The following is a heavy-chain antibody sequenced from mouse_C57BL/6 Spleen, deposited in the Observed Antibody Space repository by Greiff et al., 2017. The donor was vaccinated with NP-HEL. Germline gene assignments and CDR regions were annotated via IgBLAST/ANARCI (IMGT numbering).Heavy chain of an antibody. J-gene: IGHJ4*01. CDR1: GYTFTSYW. D-gene: IGHD2-4*01. CDR2: IDPSDSYT. V-gene: IGHV1-69*01. CDR3: ARGDDYDDYAMDY. Sequence: VKLQQPGAELVMPGASVKLSCKASGYTFTSYWMHWVKQRPGQGLEWIGEIDPSDSYTNYNQKFKGKSTLTVDKSSSTAYMQLSSLTSEDSAVYYCARGDDYDDYAMDYWGQGTSVTVSS.